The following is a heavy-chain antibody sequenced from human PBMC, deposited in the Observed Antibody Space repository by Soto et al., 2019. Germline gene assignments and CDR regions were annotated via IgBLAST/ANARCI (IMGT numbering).Heavy chain of an antibody. Sequence: SLKVSCKASGGTFSSYAISWVRQAPGQGLEWMGGIIPIFGTANYAQKFQGRVTITADESTSTAYMELSSLRSEDTAVYYCARDRRVTIFGVVIMDNWFDPWGQGTLVTVSS. D-gene: IGHD3-3*01. J-gene: IGHJ5*02. CDR1: GGTFSSYA. CDR2: IIPIFGTA. CDR3: ARDRRVTIFGVVIMDNWFDP. V-gene: IGHV1-69*13.